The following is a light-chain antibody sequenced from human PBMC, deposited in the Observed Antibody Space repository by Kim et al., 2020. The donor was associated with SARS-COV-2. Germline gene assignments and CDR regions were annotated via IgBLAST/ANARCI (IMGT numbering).Light chain of an antibody. V-gene: IGKV1D-12*01. CDR2: EAS. CDR3: QQTHSFPLT. J-gene: IGKJ4*01. CDR1: QDISSW. Sequence: SASVGSRVTLTCRASQDISSWLGWYQQKPGKAPKVLVYEASNLQSGVPSRFGVSGSGTDFPLPINSLKPEDFATYYCQQTHSFPLTFGGWTQLEI.